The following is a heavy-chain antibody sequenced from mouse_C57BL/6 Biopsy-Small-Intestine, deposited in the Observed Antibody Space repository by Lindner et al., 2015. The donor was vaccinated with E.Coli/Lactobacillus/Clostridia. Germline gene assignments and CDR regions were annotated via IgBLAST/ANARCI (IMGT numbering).Heavy chain of an antibody. CDR2: IDPEDGDT. CDR1: GFNIKDDY. D-gene: IGHD2-1*01. J-gene: IGHJ3*01. V-gene: IGHV14-4*01. CDR3: TTYGTLAY. Sequence: VQLQESGAELVRPGASVKLSCTASGFNIKDDYMHWVKQRPEQGLEWIGWIDPEDGDTEYASKFQGKATITADTSSNTAYLQLSSLTSEDTVVYYCTTYGTLAYWGQGTLVTVSA.